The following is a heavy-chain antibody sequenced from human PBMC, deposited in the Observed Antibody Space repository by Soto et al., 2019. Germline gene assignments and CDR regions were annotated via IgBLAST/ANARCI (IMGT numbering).Heavy chain of an antibody. CDR1: GGSISSGGHY. Sequence: PSETLSLTCTVSGGSISSGGHYWSWIRQHPGKGLEWIGYIYSSGSTYYNPSLESRIAISLDTSKNHLSLELSSVTAADTAVYYCARGLYTSETSYFDSWGQGSLVTVSS. D-gene: IGHD2-15*01. CDR3: ARGLYTSETSYFDS. J-gene: IGHJ4*02. V-gene: IGHV4-31*03. CDR2: IYSSGST.